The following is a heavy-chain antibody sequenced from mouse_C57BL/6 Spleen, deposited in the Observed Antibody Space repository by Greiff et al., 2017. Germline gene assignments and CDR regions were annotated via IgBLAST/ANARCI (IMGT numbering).Heavy chain of an antibody. D-gene: IGHD1-1*01. Sequence: QVQLQQSGAELARPGASVKLSCKASGYTFTSYGISWVKQRTGQGLAWIGEIYPRSGNTYYNEKFKGKATLTADKSSSTAYMELRSLTSEDSAVYFCASYYGSSYDAMDYWGQGTSVTVSS. CDR2: IYPRSGNT. V-gene: IGHV1-81*01. CDR3: ASYYGSSYDAMDY. J-gene: IGHJ4*01. CDR1: GYTFTSYG.